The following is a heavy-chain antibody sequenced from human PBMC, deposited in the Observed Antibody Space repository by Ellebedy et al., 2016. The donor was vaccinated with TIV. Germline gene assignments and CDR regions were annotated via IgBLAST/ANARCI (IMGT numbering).Heavy chain of an antibody. J-gene: IGHJ4*02. V-gene: IGHV3-74*01. Sequence: GESLKISCAASGFTFSSYWMHWVRQAPGKGLVWVSRINSDGSSTSYADSVKGRFTISRDNAKNTLYLQMNSLRAEDTAVYYCARSDTGNYFDYWGQGTLVTVSS. CDR1: GFTFSSYW. CDR2: INSDGSST. CDR3: ARSDTGNYFDY. D-gene: IGHD3-10*01.